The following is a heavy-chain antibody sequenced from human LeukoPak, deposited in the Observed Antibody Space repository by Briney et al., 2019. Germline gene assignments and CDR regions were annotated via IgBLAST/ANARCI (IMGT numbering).Heavy chain of an antibody. J-gene: IGHJ5*02. Sequence: SETLSLTCTVSGGSISSYYWSWIRQPPGKGLEWIGYIYYSGSTYYNPSLKSRVTISVDTSKNQFSLKLSSVTAADTAVYYCARGYGSGSSSWFDPWGQGTLVTVSS. CDR2: IYYSGST. CDR3: ARGYGSGSSSWFDP. D-gene: IGHD3-10*01. CDR1: GGSISSYY. V-gene: IGHV4-59*08.